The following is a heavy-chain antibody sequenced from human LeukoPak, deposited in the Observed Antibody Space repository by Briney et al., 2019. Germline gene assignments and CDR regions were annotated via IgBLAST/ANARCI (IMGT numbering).Heavy chain of an antibody. CDR1: GFTFSNAW. Sequence: GGSLRLSCAASGFTFSNAWMSWVRQAPGKGLEWVSSISRSGSTKYYADSVKGRFTISRDNAKNSLFLQMNSLRAENTAVYYCARVLRYCSGGNCYSDGLGYMDVWGKGTTVTISS. D-gene: IGHD2-15*01. CDR3: ARVLRYCSGGNCYSDGLGYMDV. J-gene: IGHJ6*03. CDR2: ISRSGSTK. V-gene: IGHV3-11*01.